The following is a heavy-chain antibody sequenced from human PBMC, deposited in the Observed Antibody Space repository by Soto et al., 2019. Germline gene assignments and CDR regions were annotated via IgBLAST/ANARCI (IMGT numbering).Heavy chain of an antibody. CDR1: GYTFTSYA. CDR2: INAGNGNT. D-gene: IGHD6-6*01. Sequence: QVQLVQSGAEVKKPGASVKVSCKASGYTFTSYAMHWVRQAPGQRLEWMGWINAGNGNTKYSQKFQGRVTITRDTSASTAYMELSSLRSEDTAVYYCARDISSSPTLYYFDYWGQGTLVTVSS. J-gene: IGHJ4*02. V-gene: IGHV1-3*01. CDR3: ARDISSSPTLYYFDY.